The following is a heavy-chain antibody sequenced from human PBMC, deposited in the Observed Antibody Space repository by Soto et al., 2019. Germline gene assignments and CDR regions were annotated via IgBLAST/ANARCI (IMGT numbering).Heavy chain of an antibody. CDR3: ARVSYGDYSLDY. CDR1: VFTFSSYS. V-gene: IGHV3-21*01. Sequence: PGGSLRLSCSASVFTFSSYSMNWVRQAPGKGLEWVSSISSSSSYIYYADSVKGRFTISRDNAKNSLYLQMNSLRAEDTAVYYCARVSYGDYSLDYWGQGTLVTVSS. D-gene: IGHD4-17*01. CDR2: ISSSSSYI. J-gene: IGHJ4*02.